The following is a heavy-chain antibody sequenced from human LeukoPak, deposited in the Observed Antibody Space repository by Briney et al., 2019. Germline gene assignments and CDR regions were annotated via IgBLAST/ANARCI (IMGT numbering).Heavy chain of an antibody. CDR1: GFTFSSYA. CDR2: ISGSGGST. V-gene: IGHV3-23*01. D-gene: IGHD3-10*01. CDR3: AKDVRYYYGSGSYYNV. Sequence: GGSLRLSCAASGFTFSSYAMSWVRQAPGKGLEWVSAISGSGGSTYYADSVKGRFTNSRDNSKNTLYLQMNSLRAEDTAVYYCAKDVRYYYGSGSYYNVWGQGTLVTVSS. J-gene: IGHJ4*02.